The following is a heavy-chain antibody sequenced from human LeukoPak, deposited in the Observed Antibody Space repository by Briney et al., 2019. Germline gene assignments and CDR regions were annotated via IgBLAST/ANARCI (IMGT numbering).Heavy chain of an antibody. J-gene: IGHJ4*02. Sequence: GGSLRPSCAASGFTFSSYSMNWVRQAPGKGLEWVSSISSSSSYIYYADSVKGRFTISRDNAKNSLYLQMNSLRAEDTAVYYCARAMLLWFGELSTFDYWGQGTLVTVSS. CDR3: ARAMLLWFGELSTFDY. D-gene: IGHD3-10*01. CDR2: ISSSSSYI. CDR1: GFTFSSYS. V-gene: IGHV3-21*01.